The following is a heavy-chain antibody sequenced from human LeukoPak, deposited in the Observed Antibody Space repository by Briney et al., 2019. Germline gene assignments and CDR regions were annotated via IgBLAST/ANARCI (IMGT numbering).Heavy chain of an antibody. CDR1: GYTFTVYY. V-gene: IGHV1-2*02. J-gene: IGHJ3*02. Sequence: ASVKVSCKASGYTFTVYYMHWVRQAPGQGLEWMGWINPNSGDTNYAQKLQGRVTMTRDTSISTAYMELNRLRSDDTAVYYCAISKDYYDSSGYHSHAFDIWGQGTMVTVST. D-gene: IGHD3-22*01. CDR2: INPNSGDT. CDR3: AISKDYYDSSGYHSHAFDI.